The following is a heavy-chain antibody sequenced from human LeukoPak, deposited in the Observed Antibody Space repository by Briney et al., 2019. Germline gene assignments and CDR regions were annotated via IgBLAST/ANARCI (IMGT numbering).Heavy chain of an antibody. Sequence: SETLSLTCTVSGGSISSYYWSWIRQLPGKGLEWIGCIYYSGSTNYNPSLKSRVTISVDTSKNQFSLKLSSVTAADTVVYYCARGYSSGWYYRGGFDYWGQGTLVTVSS. D-gene: IGHD6-19*01. CDR2: IYYSGST. CDR1: GGSISSYY. J-gene: IGHJ4*02. V-gene: IGHV4-59*01. CDR3: ARGYSSGWYYRGGFDY.